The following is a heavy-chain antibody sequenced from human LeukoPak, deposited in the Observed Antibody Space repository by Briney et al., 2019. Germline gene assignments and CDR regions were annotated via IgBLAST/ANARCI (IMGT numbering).Heavy chain of an antibody. V-gene: IGHV1-24*01. D-gene: IGHD1-26*01. CDR3: ATMPTYSGSNPGMGYYYYYMDV. CDR2: FDPEDGET. CDR1: EYTLTELS. J-gene: IGHJ6*03. Sequence: ASVKVSCKVFEYTLTELSMHWVRQAPGKGLEWMGGFDPEDGETIYAQKFQGRVTMTEDTSTDTAYMELSSLRSEDTAVYYCATMPTYSGSNPGMGYYYYYMDVWGKGTTVTVSS.